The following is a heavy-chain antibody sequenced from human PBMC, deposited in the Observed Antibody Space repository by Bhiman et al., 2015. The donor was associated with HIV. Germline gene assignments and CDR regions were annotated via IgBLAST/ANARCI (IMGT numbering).Heavy chain of an antibody. D-gene: IGHD3-10*01. CDR1: GLSFSNYA. CDR3: AKTHLDLYYVSGPLDP. CDR2: ISGSADSS. V-gene: IGHV3-23*01. J-gene: IGHJ5*02. Sequence: EVQLLESWGEAWYSRGGSLRLSCAASGLSFSNYAMSWVRQAPGKGLQWVSGISGSADSSYYADSVKGRFTISRDNSKNTLYLQMNTLRAEDTAVYYCAKTHLDLYYVSGPLDPWGQGTLVTVSS.